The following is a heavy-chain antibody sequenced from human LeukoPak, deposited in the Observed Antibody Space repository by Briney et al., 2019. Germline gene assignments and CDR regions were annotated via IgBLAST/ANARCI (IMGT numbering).Heavy chain of an antibody. CDR2: IYHSGST. Sequence: SETLSLTCVVSGFSISSGYYWGWVRQPPGKGLDWIGSIYHSGSTYYNPSLKNRVTISVDMSNNQFSLKVNSVTASDTAVYYCARDRRNTPYSYDSGGYNMDYCGQGTLVTVSS. J-gene: IGHJ4*02. V-gene: IGHV4-38-2*02. CDR1: GFSISSGYY. D-gene: IGHD3-22*01. CDR3: ARDRRNTPYSYDSGGYNMDY.